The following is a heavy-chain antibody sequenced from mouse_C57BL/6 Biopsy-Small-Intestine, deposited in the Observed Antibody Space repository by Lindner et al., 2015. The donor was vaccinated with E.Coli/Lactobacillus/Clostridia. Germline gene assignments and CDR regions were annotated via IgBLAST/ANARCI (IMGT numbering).Heavy chain of an antibody. CDR3: ARRQLNWFDY. Sequence: VQLQESGPELVKPGASVKIPCKATGYTFTDYNMDWVKQSHVKSLEWIGDVNPNSGGTIYNQKFKGKATLTVDESSSTAYMELRSLTSEDTAVYYCARRQLNWFDYWGQGDSGHCLC. V-gene: IGHV1-18*01. J-gene: IGHJ3*01. CDR2: VNPNSGGT. CDR1: GYTFTDYN. D-gene: IGHD3-2*02.